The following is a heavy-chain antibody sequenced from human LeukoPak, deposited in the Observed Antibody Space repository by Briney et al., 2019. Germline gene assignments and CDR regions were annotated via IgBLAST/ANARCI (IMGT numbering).Heavy chain of an antibody. Sequence: KPSETLSLTCAVYGGSFSGYYWSWIRQPPGKGLEWIGEINHSGSTNYNPSLKSRVTISVDTSKNQFSLKLSSVTAADTAVYYCARSRVYSSSWYYWGQGTLVTVSS. CDR1: GGSFSGYY. V-gene: IGHV4-34*01. CDR2: INHSGST. CDR3: ARSRVYSSSWYY. J-gene: IGHJ4*02. D-gene: IGHD6-13*01.